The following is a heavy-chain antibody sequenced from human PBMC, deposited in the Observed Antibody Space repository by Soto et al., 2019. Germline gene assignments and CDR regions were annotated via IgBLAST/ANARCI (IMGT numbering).Heavy chain of an antibody. D-gene: IGHD2-2*01. Sequence: VESVKISCTGFGYTFTTFWISWVGQMPWKGLEWMGRIDPGDTYATYSPAFQGHVTISADKATSTAYLQWSSLKASDTAMYYCARIYCTTTTCDSWFDPWGQGTLVTVSS. V-gene: IGHV5-10-1*01. CDR1: GYTFTTFW. CDR2: IDPGDTYA. J-gene: IGHJ5*02. CDR3: ARIYCTTTTCDSWFDP.